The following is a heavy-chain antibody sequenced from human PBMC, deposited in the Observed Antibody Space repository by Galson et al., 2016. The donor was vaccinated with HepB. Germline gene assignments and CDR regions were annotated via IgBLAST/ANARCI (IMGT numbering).Heavy chain of an antibody. CDR1: GFTFSNHD. V-gene: IGHV3-23*01. CDR3: VKDPNWEAGC. J-gene: IGHJ4*02. CDR2: INYRGEST. D-gene: IGHD7-27*01. Sequence: SLRLSCAASGFTFSNHDMNWVRQAPGKGPEYISNINYRGESTSYVDSVKGRFTISRDNSRNTLYLQMDNLRAEDTAIYYCVKDPNWEAGCWGRGTPVTVSS.